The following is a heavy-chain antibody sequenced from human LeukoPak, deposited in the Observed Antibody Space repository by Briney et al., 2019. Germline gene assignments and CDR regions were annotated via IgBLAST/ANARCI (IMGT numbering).Heavy chain of an antibody. CDR2: ISGNGGST. V-gene: IGHV3-64D*09. CDR1: GFTFSNYP. Sequence: GGSLRLSCSASGFTFSNYPMHWVRQAPGKGLEYVSAISGNGGSTYYADSVKGRFTISRDNSKNTLFLQMSSLRAEDTAVYYCVKVVNSSPRYYFDYWGQGSLVTVSS. J-gene: IGHJ4*02. D-gene: IGHD3-22*01. CDR3: VKVVNSSPRYYFDY.